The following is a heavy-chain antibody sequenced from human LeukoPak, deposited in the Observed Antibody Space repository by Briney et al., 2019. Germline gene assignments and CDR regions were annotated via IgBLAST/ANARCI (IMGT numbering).Heavy chain of an antibody. Sequence: PGGSLRLSCAASGFTFSSSWMHWVRQAPGKGLVWVSRINSDGSSTSYADSVKGRFTISRDNAKNTLYLQMNSLRAEDTAVYYCAREIEGSGSYDYWGQGTLVTVSS. V-gene: IGHV3-74*01. CDR2: INSDGSST. CDR1: GFTFSSSW. D-gene: IGHD3-10*01. J-gene: IGHJ4*02. CDR3: AREIEGSGSYDY.